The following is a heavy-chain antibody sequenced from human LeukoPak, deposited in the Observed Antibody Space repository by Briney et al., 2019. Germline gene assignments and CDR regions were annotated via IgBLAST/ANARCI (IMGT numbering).Heavy chain of an antibody. D-gene: IGHD5-18*01. J-gene: IGHJ4*02. V-gene: IGHV1-18*01. CDR3: ARDFLGDTAMVTPSDY. CDR2: ISAYNGNT. CDR1: GYTFTSYG. Sequence: ASVKVSCKASGYTFTSYGISWVRQAPGQGLEWMGWISAYNGNTNYAQKFQGRVTMTRNTSISTAYMELSSLRSEDTAVYYCARDFLGDTAMVTPSDYWGQGTLVTVSS.